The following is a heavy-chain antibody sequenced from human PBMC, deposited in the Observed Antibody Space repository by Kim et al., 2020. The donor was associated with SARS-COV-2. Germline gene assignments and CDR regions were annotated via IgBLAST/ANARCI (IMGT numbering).Heavy chain of an antibody. J-gene: IGHJ6*01. D-gene: IGHD6-25*01. CDR1: GGSISSYC. CDR3: SRGVAADDSGYWCYYGMD. CDR2: INYSGST. Sequence: SETLSLTCTVSGGSISSYCWNWIRQPPGKGLEWIGFINYSGSTNNYPSLNSRVPITVYTSKNKIPLTLSSVTAADTAAYYYSRGVAADDSGYWCYYGMD. V-gene: IGHV4-59*01.